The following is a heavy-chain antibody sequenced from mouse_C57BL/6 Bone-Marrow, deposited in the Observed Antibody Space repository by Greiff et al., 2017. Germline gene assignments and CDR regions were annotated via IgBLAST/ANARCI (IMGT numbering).Heavy chain of an antibody. CDR2: LNPNYGTT. CDR1: GYSFTDYN. J-gene: IGHJ1*03. CDR3: ARGYYFTYWYFDV. Sequence: VQLKQSGPELVKPGASVKISCKASGYSFTDYNMNWVKQSNGKSLEWIGVLNPNYGTTSYNQKFKGKATLTVDQSSSTAYMQLNSLTSEDSAVYYCARGYYFTYWYFDVWGTGTTVTVSS. D-gene: IGHD2-3*01. V-gene: IGHV1-39*01.